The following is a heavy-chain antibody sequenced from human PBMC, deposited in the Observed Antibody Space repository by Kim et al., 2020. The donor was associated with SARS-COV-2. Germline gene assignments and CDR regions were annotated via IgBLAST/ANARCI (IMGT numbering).Heavy chain of an antibody. D-gene: IGHD1-7*01. V-gene: IGHV6-1*01. CDR3: ASGGGTTEEPYYYYGMDV. CDR1: GDSVSSNSAA. Sequence: SQTLSLTCAISGDSVSSNSAAWNWIRQSPSRGLEWLGRTYYRSKWYNDYAVSVKSRITINPDTSKNQFSLQLNSVTPEDTAVYYCASGGGTTEEPYYYYGMDVWGQGTTVTVSS. J-gene: IGHJ6*02. CDR2: TYYRSKWYN.